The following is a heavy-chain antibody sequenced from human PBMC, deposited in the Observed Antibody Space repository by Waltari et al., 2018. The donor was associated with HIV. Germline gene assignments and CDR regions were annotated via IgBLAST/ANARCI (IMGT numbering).Heavy chain of an antibody. Sequence: QVQLVQSGSEMKKPGASVTVSCKASGYTFTRHAMNWVRQAPGQGLEWMGWINTKTGNPTYAQDFTGRFVFSLDTSVSTAYLQISSLKAEDTAVYYCARYTSGPFDSWGQGTLVTVSS. CDR3: ARYTSGPFDS. D-gene: IGHD6-19*01. J-gene: IGHJ4*02. CDR2: INTKTGNP. CDR1: GYTFTRHA. V-gene: IGHV7-4-1*02.